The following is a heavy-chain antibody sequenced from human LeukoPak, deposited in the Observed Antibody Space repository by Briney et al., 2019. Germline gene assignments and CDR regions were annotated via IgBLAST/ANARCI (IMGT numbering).Heavy chain of an antibody. J-gene: IGHJ4*02. CDR3: AKGSYYDSSGSFYFDY. CDR1: GFTFSSYG. CDR2: ISYDGSNK. D-gene: IGHD3-22*01. Sequence: GRSLRLSCAASGFTFSSYGMHWVRQAPGKGLEWVAVISYDGSNKYYADSVKGRFTISRDNSKNTLYLQMNSLRAEDTAVYYCAKGSYYDSSGSFYFDYWGQGTLVTVSS. V-gene: IGHV3-30*18.